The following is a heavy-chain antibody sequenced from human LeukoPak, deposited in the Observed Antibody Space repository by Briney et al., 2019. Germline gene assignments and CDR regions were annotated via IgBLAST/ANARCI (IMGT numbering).Heavy chain of an antibody. CDR3: ARVDTAMVTSPIYYYGMDV. Sequence: PGGSLRLSCAASGFTFSSYAMHWVRQAPGKGLEWVAVISYDGSNKYYADSEKGRFTISRDNSKNTLYLQMNSLRAEDTAVYYCARVDTAMVTSPIYYYGMDVWGQGTTVTVSS. D-gene: IGHD5-18*01. CDR1: GFTFSSYA. CDR2: ISYDGSNK. V-gene: IGHV3-30-3*01. J-gene: IGHJ6*02.